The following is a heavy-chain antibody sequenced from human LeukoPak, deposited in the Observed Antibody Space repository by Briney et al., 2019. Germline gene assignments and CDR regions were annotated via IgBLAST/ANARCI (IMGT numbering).Heavy chain of an antibody. J-gene: IGHJ5*02. Sequence: PSGTLSLTCTVSGDSITTYYWSWIRQPPGKGLEWIGYINYIGSTNYNPSLKNRVSISADISKTQFTLRLRSVTAADTAVYFCARGVTAAASSWGQGTLVTVSS. CDR2: INYIGST. V-gene: IGHV4-59*01. CDR1: GDSITTYY. CDR3: ARGVTAAASS. D-gene: IGHD6-13*01.